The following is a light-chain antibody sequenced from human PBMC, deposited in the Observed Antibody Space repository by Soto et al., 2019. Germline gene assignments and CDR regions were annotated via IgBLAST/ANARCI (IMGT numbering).Light chain of an antibody. V-gene: IGKV1-39*01. J-gene: IGKJ5*01. CDR3: QQSYSTPRIT. CDR2: AAS. Sequence: DIPMPQSPSSLSSSVGDRVAIPCRASQSISSYLNWYQQKPGKAPKLLIYAASSLQSGVPSRFSGSGSGTDFTLTISSLQPEDFATYYCQQSYSTPRITFGQGTRLEIK. CDR1: QSISSY.